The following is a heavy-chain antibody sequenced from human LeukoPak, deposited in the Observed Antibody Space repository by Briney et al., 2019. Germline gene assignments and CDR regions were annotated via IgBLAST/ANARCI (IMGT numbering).Heavy chain of an antibody. J-gene: IGHJ6*03. D-gene: IGHD5-18*01. CDR1: GGSISGDY. CDR3: ARDGGYSYGNGYMDV. CDR2: IYYSGST. Sequence: SETLSLTCTVSGGSISGDYWSWIRQPPGQGLEWIGYIYYSGSTNYNPSLKSRVTISVDTSKNQFSLKLSSVTAADTAVYHCARDGGYSYGNGYMDVWGKGTTVTVSS. V-gene: IGHV4-59*01.